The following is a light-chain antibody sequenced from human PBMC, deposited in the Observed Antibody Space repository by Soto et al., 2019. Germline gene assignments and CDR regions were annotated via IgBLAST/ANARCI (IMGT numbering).Light chain of an antibody. V-gene: IGKV3-20*01. CDR1: QSVSSSF. Sequence: EIVLTQSPGTLSLSPGESATLSCRASQSVSSSFLAWHQQRPGQAPRLLIYGASSRATGIPDRFSGSGSGTDFTLTISRLEPEDFAVYYCQQYGSSPVAFGQGTKLEIK. CDR3: QQYGSSPVA. CDR2: GAS. J-gene: IGKJ2*01.